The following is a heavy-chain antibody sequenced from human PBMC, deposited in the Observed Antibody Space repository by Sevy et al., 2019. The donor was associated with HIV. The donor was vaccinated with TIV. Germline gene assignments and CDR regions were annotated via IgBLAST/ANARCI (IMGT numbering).Heavy chain of an antibody. V-gene: IGHV4-31*03. CDR1: GGSISSGGYY. J-gene: IGHJ4*02. D-gene: IGHD1-26*01. CDR2: IYYSGST. Sequence: SETLSLTCTVSGGSISSGGYYWSWIRQHPGKGLEWIGYIYYSGSTYYNPSLKSRITISVDTSKNQFSLKLSSVTAADTAVYYCAGYVVGAIFDYWGQGTLVTVSS. CDR3: AGYVVGAIFDY.